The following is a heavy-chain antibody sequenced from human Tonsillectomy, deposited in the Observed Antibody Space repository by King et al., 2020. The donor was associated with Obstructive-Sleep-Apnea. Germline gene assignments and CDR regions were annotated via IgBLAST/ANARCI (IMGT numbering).Heavy chain of an antibody. Sequence: LQLQEAGPGMVKPSETLSLTCSVSGGAINTTNFYLGWVRQSPGIGLEWIENIFYNGRTNSNPSLNIRFSISADTSKNQFSLDLSSGTAADTAIYYCTRRLINYAIDSWGQGTLVTVSS. CDR3: TRRLINYAIDS. J-gene: IGHJ4*02. CDR1: GGAINTTNFY. V-gene: IGHV4-39*07. D-gene: IGHD4-11*01. CDR2: IFYNGRT.